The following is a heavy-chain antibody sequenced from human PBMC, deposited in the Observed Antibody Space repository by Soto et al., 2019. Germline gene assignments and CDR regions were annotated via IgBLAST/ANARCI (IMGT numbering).Heavy chain of an antibody. D-gene: IGHD5-18*01. Sequence: SETLSLTCAVSGGSISSGGYSWSWIRQPPGKGLEWIGYIYHGSTYYNPSLKSRVTISVDTSKNQFSLKLSSVTAADTAVYYCARHRYSYGVYYFDYWGQGTLVTVSS. J-gene: IGHJ4*02. V-gene: IGHV4-30-2*01. CDR2: IYHGST. CDR3: ARHRYSYGVYYFDY. CDR1: GGSISSGGYS.